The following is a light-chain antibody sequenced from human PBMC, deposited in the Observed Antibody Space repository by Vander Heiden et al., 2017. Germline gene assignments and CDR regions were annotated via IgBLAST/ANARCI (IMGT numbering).Light chain of an antibody. V-gene: IGKV3-15*01. J-gene: IGKJ1*01. CDR2: EAS. CDR3: QQYNNAWT. CDR1: KSIKTN. Sequence: VMTQSPAPLSVPPGERATLPCRASKSIKTNLAWYQQKIGQPPRLLIHEASTRAAGVPARFSGSGSGTEFTLTISSLQSEDFAIYYCQQYNNAWTFGQGAKVEIK.